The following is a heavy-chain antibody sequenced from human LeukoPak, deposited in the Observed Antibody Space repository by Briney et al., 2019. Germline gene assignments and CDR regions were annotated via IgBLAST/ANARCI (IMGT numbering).Heavy chain of an antibody. CDR1: GFTFSNHG. CDR3: AKDPTVLWFGEYPEGYFDY. CDR2: ISRSSSTI. J-gene: IGHJ4*02. D-gene: IGHD3-10*01. V-gene: IGHV3-48*01. Sequence: AGGSLRLSCAASGFTFSNHGMNWVRQAPGKGLEWVSYISRSSSTIYYADSVKGRFTISRDNSKNTLYLQMNSLRAEDTAVYYCAKDPTVLWFGEYPEGYFDYWGQGTLVTVSS.